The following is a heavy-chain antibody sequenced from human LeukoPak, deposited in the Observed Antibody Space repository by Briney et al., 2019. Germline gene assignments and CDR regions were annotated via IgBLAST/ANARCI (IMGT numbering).Heavy chain of an antibody. Sequence: GGSLRLSCVASGFTFSTYSMNWVRQAPGKGLEWVSSISSSSSYIYYADSVKGRFTISRDNAKNSLYLQMNSLRAEDTAVYYCARVEAARSSNYYGMDVWGQGTTVTVSS. D-gene: IGHD6-13*01. CDR1: GFTFSTYS. CDR2: ISSSSSYI. J-gene: IGHJ6*02. V-gene: IGHV3-21*01. CDR3: ARVEAARSSNYYGMDV.